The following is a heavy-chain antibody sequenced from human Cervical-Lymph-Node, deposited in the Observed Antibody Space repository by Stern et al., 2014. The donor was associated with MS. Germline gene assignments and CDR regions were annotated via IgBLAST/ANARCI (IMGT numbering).Heavy chain of an antibody. D-gene: IGHD3-10*01. J-gene: IGHJ6*02. CDR3: ARVKNPSGSYYHGMDV. Sequence: EVQLVESGGGLVKPGGSLRLSCAASGFTFTDSAIHWVRQAPGKGLEWLSSISSSGGYIFYADSAKGRFTISRDNARNSVYLQMSSLRAEDTAVYYCARVKNPSGSYYHGMDVWGQGTTVTVSS. CDR2: ISSSGGYI. V-gene: IGHV3-21*06. CDR1: GFTFTDSA.